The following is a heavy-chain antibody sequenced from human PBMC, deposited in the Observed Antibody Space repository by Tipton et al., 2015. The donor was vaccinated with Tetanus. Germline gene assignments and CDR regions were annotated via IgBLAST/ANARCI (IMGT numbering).Heavy chain of an antibody. CDR1: GGSISDKKYY. Sequence: TLSLTCTVSGGSISDKKYYWGWIRQPPGKGLEWIGSISYSGRTYYSPSLKSRVNMSVDTSKKDFSVRLGPVTAADTAVYYCARLREIVSRSGWAFDYWGQGILVTVSS. J-gene: IGHJ4*02. CDR3: ARLREIVSRSGWAFDY. D-gene: IGHD3-10*01. V-gene: IGHV4-39*02. CDR2: ISYSGRT.